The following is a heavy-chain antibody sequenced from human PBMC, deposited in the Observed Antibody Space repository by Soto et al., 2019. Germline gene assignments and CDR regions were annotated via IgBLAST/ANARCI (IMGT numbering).Heavy chain of an antibody. Sequence: QVQLVQTGAEVKKPGASVKVSCKASGDTFIKYDINWVRQATGQGLEWMGWMNPSNGNAGYAQNFRGRVTMTSNTSITTAYMDLSGLRYEDTAVYYCARRKERSGPNYFDVWGQGTLVTVAS. CDR3: ARRKERSGPNYFDV. J-gene: IGHJ4*02. CDR1: GDTFIKYD. V-gene: IGHV1-8*01. CDR2: MNPSNGNA. D-gene: IGHD6-25*01.